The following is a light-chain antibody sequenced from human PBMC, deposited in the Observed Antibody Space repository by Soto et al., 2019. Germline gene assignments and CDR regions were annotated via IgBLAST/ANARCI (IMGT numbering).Light chain of an antibody. J-gene: IGLJ1*01. V-gene: IGLV2-23*01. CDR3: CSYAGSKTYV. Sequence: LTQPASVSWSPGQSITISFTVPSSDVGNYNLVSWYQKHPGKAPKLMIYEGSKRPSGVSHRFSGSQSGNTASLAISGLRAEDEADYYCCSYAGSKTYVFGTGTKVTVL. CDR1: SSDVGNYNL. CDR2: EGS.